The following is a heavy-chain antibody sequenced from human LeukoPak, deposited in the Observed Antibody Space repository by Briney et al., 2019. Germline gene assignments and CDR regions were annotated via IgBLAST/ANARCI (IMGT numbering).Heavy chain of an antibody. CDR2: IIPIFGTA. J-gene: IGHJ4*02. CDR1: GYTFTGYY. V-gene: IGHV1-69*05. D-gene: IGHD1-26*01. Sequence: ASVKVSCKASGYTFTGYYMHWVRQAPGQGLEWMGRIIPIFGTANYAQKFQGRVTITTDESTSTAYMELSSLRSEDTAVYYCAISSGSYYGDDYWGQGTPVTVSS. CDR3: AISSGSYYGDDY.